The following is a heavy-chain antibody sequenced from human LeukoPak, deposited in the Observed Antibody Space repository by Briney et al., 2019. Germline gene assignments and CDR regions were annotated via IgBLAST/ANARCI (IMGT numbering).Heavy chain of an antibody. J-gene: IGHJ3*02. CDR3: AIDSSGRLDAFDI. CDR2: IYYSGST. CDR1: GGSISSYY. Sequence: SETLSLTCTVSGGSISSYYWSWIRQPPGKGLEWIGYIYYSGSTNYNPSLKSRVTISVDTSKNQFSLKLSSVTAADTAVYYCAIDSSGRLDAFDIWGQGTMVTVSS. D-gene: IGHD3-22*01. V-gene: IGHV4-59*01.